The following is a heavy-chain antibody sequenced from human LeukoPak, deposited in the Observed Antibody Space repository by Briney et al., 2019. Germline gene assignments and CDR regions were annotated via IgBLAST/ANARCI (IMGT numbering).Heavy chain of an antibody. D-gene: IGHD3-9*01. V-gene: IGHV4-39*01. CDR1: GGSISSSSYY. J-gene: IGHJ4*02. CDR3: ARLDILTSYLY. CDR2: ICYSGST. Sequence: SETLSLTCTVSGGSISSSSYYWGWIRQPPGKGVEWIGSICYSGSTYYNPSLKSRVTISVDTSKNQFSLKLSSVTAADTAVYYCARLDILTSYLYWGQGTLVTVSS.